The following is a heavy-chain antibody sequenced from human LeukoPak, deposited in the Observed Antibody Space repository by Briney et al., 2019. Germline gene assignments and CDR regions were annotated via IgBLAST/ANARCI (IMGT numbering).Heavy chain of an antibody. CDR2: IYYSGST. CDR1: GGSISSRTYY. CDR3: ARLLDDAFPSPY. D-gene: IGHD1-1*01. Sequence: PSETLSLTCTVSGGSISSRTYYWGWIRRPPGKGLEWIGSIYYSGSTYYNPSLKSRVTISVDTSKNQFSLKLSSVTAADTAVNYCARLLDDAFPSPYWGQGTLVTVSS. V-gene: IGHV4-39*01. J-gene: IGHJ4*02.